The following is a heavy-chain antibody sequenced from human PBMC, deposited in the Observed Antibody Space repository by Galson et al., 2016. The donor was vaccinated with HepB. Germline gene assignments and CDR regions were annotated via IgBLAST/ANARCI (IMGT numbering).Heavy chain of an antibody. D-gene: IGHD3-3*01. Sequence: QSGAEVKKAGESLKISCKASGYSFPYYWIGWVHQKPGKGLEWMGIIYPGDSEIRYSPSFQGQVTMSVDKSISTAFLQWSSLKASDTAMYYCARQYNFWSGYSESYYGMDVWGQGTTVTVSS. CDR2: IYPGDSEI. CDR1: GYSFPYYW. J-gene: IGHJ6*02. V-gene: IGHV5-51*07. CDR3: ARQYNFWSGYSESYYGMDV.